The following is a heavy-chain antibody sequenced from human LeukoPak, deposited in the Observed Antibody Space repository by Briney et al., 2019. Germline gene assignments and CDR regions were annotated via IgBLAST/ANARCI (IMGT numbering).Heavy chain of an antibody. CDR1: GFTFSSYS. CDR3: ARAVAGSFWRDY. Sequence: AGGSLRLSCAASGFTFSSYSMNWVRQAPGKGLEWVSSISSSSSYIYYADSVKGRFTISRDNAKNSLYLQMNSLRAEDTAVYYCARAVAGSFWRDYWGQGTLVTVSS. J-gene: IGHJ4*02. D-gene: IGHD6-19*01. CDR2: ISSSSSYI. V-gene: IGHV3-21*01.